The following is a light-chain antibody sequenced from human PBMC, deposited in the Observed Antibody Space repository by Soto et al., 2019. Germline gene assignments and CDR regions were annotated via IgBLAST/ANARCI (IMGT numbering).Light chain of an antibody. CDR2: GAS. Sequence: EIVLTQYPATLSLSPGERATLSCRASQSISRYLVWYQQKPGQAPRLLIYGASNRATGIPARFSGSGSGTDFTLTISSLEPEDFALYYCQQHSNWPPITFGQGTRLEIK. J-gene: IGKJ5*01. CDR1: QSISRY. CDR3: QQHSNWPPIT. V-gene: IGKV3-11*01.